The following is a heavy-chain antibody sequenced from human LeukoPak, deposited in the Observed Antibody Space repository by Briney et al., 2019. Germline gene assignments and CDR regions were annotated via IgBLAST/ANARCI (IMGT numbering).Heavy chain of an antibody. J-gene: IGHJ4*02. CDR1: GFTFTKYW. CDR3: AREVWGPEY. Sequence: GGSLRLSCAASGFTFTKYWMTWVRQAPGKGLEWVGNIKQDGSDKNYMDSVKGRFTISRDNTKNAVYLQMSSLRAEDTAVYYCAREVWGPEYWGQGTLVTVSS. CDR2: IKQDGSDK. V-gene: IGHV3-7*01. D-gene: IGHD1-14*01.